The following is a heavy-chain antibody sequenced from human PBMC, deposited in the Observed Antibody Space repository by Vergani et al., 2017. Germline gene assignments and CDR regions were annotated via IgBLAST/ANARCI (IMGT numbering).Heavy chain of an antibody. CDR1: GFTSSYYG. J-gene: IGHJ6*03. D-gene: IGHD6-13*01. CDR2: ISYDGTQK. Sequence: QVHLVESGGGVVQPGRSLRLSCVVSGFTSSYYGMHWVRQAPGNGLEWVAVISYDGTQKYYADSVKGRFTISRDNSKSTLYLQMNSLRTEDTAVYYCARHKEQLVPGNYYYYYYMDVWGKGTTVTVSS. V-gene: IGHV3-30*03. CDR3: ARHKEQLVPGNYYYYYYMDV.